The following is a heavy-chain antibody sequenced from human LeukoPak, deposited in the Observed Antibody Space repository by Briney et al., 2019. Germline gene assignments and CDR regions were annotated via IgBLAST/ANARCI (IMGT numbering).Heavy chain of an antibody. CDR3: ARDLRYFDWTRSGYFDY. D-gene: IGHD3-9*01. J-gene: IGHJ4*02. V-gene: IGHV3-7*01. Sequence: GGSLRLSCVASGFTFSNYWMSWVRQAPGKGLEWVANIKEDGSEKDCVESVKGRFTISRDNAKNSLYLQMNSLRAEDTAVYYYARDLRYFDWTRSGYFDYWGQGTLVTVSS. CDR1: GFTFSNYW. CDR2: IKEDGSEK.